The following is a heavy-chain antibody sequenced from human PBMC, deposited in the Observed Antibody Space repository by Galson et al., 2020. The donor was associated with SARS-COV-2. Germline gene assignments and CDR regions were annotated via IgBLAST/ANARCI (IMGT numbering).Heavy chain of an antibody. Sequence: GGSLRLSCAASGFTFSSYGMHWVRQAPGKGLEWVAVIWYDGSNKYYADSVKGRFTISRDNSKNTLYLQMNSLRAEDTAVYYCARDYHSSGGYYLCDYWVQGTLVTVSS. CDR2: IWYDGSNK. J-gene: IGHJ4*02. V-gene: IGHV3-33*01. D-gene: IGHD1-26*01. CDR3: ARDYHSSGGYYLCDY. CDR1: GFTFSSYG.